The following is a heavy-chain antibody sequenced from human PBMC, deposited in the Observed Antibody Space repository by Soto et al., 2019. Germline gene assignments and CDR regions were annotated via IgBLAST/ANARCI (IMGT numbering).Heavy chain of an antibody. CDR2: IYYSGST. CDR1: GGSISSYY. V-gene: IGHV4-59*01. D-gene: IGHD4-17*01. J-gene: IGHJ5*02. CDR3: ARVAENGDYAEWFDL. Sequence: QVQLQESGPGLVKPSETLSLTCTVSGGSISSYYWSWIRQPPGNGLEWIGYIYYSGSTNYNPSLKRRVTISVDTSKHQYSLKLSSVTAADTAVYYCARVAENGDYAEWFDLWGLGSLVTVCS.